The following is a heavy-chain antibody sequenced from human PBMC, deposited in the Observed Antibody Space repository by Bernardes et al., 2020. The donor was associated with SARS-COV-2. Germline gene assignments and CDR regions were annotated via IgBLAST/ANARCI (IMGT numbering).Heavy chain of an antibody. CDR1: GFTFSSYA. CDR2: ISGSGGST. D-gene: IGHD1-26*01. Sequence: GWSLRLSCAASGFTFSSYAMSWVRQAPGKGLEWVSGISGSGGSTYYADSVKGRFTISRDNSKNTLYLQMNSLRAEDTAVYYCAKDGRFRVGPTDYWGQGTLVTVSS. J-gene: IGHJ4*02. CDR3: AKDGRFRVGPTDY. V-gene: IGHV3-23*01.